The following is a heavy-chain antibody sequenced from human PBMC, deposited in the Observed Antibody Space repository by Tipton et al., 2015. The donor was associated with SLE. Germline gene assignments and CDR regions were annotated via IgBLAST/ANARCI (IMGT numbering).Heavy chain of an antibody. CDR2: IYYSGST. J-gene: IGHJ4*02. V-gene: IGHV4-39*07. D-gene: IGHD1-26*01. CDR1: GGSISSSSYY. CDR3: ARHRGIVGATTDY. Sequence: TLSLTCTVSGGSISSSSYYWGWIRQPPGKGLEWIGSIYYSGSTYYNPSLKSRVTISVDTSKNQFFLKLSSVIAADTAVYYCARHRGIVGATTDYWGQGTLVTVSS.